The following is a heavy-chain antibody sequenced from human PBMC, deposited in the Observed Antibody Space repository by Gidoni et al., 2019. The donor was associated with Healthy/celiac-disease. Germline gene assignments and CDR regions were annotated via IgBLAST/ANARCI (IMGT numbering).Heavy chain of an antibody. J-gene: IGHJ4*02. CDR2: ISYSGST. CDR3: ARRYYYGSGSYYNEASYYFDY. D-gene: IGHD3-10*01. V-gene: IGHV4-59*08. CDR1: GASISSYY. Sequence: QVQLQESGPGLVKPSETLSLTCTVSGASISSYYWSWTRQPPGKGLEWIGYISYSGSTNYTPSLKSRVTISVDTSKNQFSLKLSSVTAADTAVYYCARRYYYGSGSYYNEASYYFDYWGQGTLVTVSS.